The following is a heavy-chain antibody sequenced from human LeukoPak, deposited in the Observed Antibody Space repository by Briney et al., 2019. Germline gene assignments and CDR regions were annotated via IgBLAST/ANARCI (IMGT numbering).Heavy chain of an antibody. CDR3: ARRCYSSSYYLDY. Sequence: ESLKISCKGSGYSFTNYWIGWVRQMPGKGLEWMGMIYPGDSGTRYSPSFQGQVTVSADNSISTAYLQWSSLKASDTAIYYCARRCYSSSYYLDYWGQGTLVTVSS. V-gene: IGHV5-51*01. D-gene: IGHD6-6*01. CDR2: IYPGDSGT. CDR1: GYSFTNYW. J-gene: IGHJ4*02.